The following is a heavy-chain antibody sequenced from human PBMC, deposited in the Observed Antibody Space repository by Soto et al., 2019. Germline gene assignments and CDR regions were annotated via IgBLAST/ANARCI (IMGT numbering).Heavy chain of an antibody. CDR3: ARVRKSGSYYRSYYYYGMDV. D-gene: IGHD1-26*01. J-gene: IGHJ6*02. V-gene: IGHV1-69*13. CDR2: IIPIFGTA. Sequence: GASVKVSCKAPGGTFSSYAISWVRQAPGQGLEWMGGIIPIFGTANYAQKFQGRVTITADESTSTAYMELSSLRSEDTAVYYCARVRKSGSYYRSYYYYGMDVWGQGTTVTVSS. CDR1: GGTFSSYA.